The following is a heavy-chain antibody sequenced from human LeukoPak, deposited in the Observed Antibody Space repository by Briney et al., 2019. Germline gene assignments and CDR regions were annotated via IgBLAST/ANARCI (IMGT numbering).Heavy chain of an antibody. D-gene: IGHD6-13*01. V-gene: IGHV3-7*03. CDR3: ARSIPYGTTWYGRSDY. CDR2: IKPDGTTK. CDR1: GFPFSSYS. J-gene: IGHJ4*03. Sequence: GGSLRLSCAASGFPFSSYSMTWVRQAPGKGLEWVANIKPDGTTKFYVDSVKGRFTISRDNALNSLYLQMNSLRAEDTAIYYCARSIPYGTTWYGRSDYWGQGTTVTVSS.